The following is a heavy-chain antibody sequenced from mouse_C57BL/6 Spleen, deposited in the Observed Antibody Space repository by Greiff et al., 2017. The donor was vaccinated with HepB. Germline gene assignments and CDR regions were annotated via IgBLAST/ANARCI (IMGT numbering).Heavy chain of an antibody. V-gene: IGHV5-9*01. J-gene: IGHJ4*01. Sequence: DVKLVESGGGLVKPGGSLKLSCAASGFTFSSYTMSWVRQTPEKRLEWVATISGGGGNTYYPDSVKGRFTISRDNAKNTLYRQMSSLRSEDTALYYCARHDLPDYDYDGYYAMDYWGQGTSVTVSS. CDR2: ISGGGGNT. CDR1: GFTFSSYT. CDR3: ARHDLPDYDYDGYYAMDY. D-gene: IGHD2-4*01.